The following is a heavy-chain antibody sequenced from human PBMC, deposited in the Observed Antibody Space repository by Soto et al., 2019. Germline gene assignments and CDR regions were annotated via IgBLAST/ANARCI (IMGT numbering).Heavy chain of an antibody. D-gene: IGHD2-2*01. CDR1: GFTFSNFG. V-gene: IGHV3-30*19. Sequence: GGSLRLSCAASGFTFSNFGMHWVRQAPGKGLEWVAVISYDGSNKYYADSVKGRFTISRDNSKNTLFLQMNSLRAEDTAVYHCARDTAWSISCYVPGCYGMDVWGQGTTVTVSS. J-gene: IGHJ6*02. CDR3: ARDTAWSISCYVPGCYGMDV. CDR2: ISYDGSNK.